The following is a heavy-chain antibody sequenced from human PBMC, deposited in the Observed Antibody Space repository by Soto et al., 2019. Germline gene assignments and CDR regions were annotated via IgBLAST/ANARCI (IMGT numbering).Heavy chain of an antibody. CDR3: ASKGWAVAVDY. D-gene: IGHD6-19*01. CDR1: GGTFSSYT. Sequence: QVQLVQSGAEVKKPGSSVKVSCKASGGTFSSYTISWVRQAPGQGLEWMGRIIPILGIANYAQKFQGRVTITADKATSTAYMELSSLRSEDTAVYYCASKGWAVAVDYWGQGTLVTVSS. CDR2: IIPILGIA. J-gene: IGHJ4*02. V-gene: IGHV1-69*02.